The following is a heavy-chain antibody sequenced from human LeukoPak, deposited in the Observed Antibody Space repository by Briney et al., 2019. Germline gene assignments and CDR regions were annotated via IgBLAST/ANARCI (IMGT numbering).Heavy chain of an antibody. CDR2: IYSGGST. Sequence: GGSLRLSCAASGFTFSSYSMNWVCQAPGKGLEWVSVIYSGGSTYYADSVKGRFTISRDNSKNTLYLQMNSLRAEDTAVYYCARVGCSSTSCYTAYYYGMDVWGQGTTVTVSS. V-gene: IGHV3-53*01. J-gene: IGHJ6*02. CDR3: ARVGCSSTSCYTAYYYGMDV. CDR1: GFTFSSYS. D-gene: IGHD2-2*02.